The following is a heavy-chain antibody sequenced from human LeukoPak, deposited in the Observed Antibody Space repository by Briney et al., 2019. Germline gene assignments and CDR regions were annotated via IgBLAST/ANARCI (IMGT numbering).Heavy chain of an antibody. CDR2: IYPGDSDT. J-gene: IGHJ6*02. CDR1: GYTFTTYW. CDR3: ARHVTMVRGIIFYYYGMDV. Sequence: ESLNISCTVSGYTFTTYWIGWVRQMPGKGLEWMGIIYPGDSDTRYSPSFQGQVTISADKSISTAYLQWSSLKASDTAMYYCARHVTMVRGIIFYYYGMDVWGQGTTVTVSS. V-gene: IGHV5-51*01. D-gene: IGHD3-10*01.